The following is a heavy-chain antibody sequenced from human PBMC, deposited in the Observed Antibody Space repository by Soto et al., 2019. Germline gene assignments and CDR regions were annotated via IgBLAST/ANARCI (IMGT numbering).Heavy chain of an antibody. J-gene: IGHJ4*02. CDR2: IYYGGST. Sequence: PSETLSLTCTVSGDSISTDYWSWIRQSPGKGLEWIGFIYYGGSTNYNPSLKSRVTISVDTSKNQFSLKLSSVTAADTAVYYCARRYGASFDYWGQGTLVTVSS. V-gene: IGHV4-59*01. CDR1: GDSISTDY. CDR3: ARRYGASFDY. D-gene: IGHD4-17*01.